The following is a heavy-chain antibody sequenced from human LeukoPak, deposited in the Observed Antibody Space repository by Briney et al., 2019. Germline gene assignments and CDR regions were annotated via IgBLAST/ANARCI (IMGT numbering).Heavy chain of an antibody. Sequence: SETLSLTCTVSGGSISSYYWSWIRQPPGKGLEWIGEINHSGSTNYNPSLKSRVTISVDTSKNQFSLKLSSVTAADTAVYYCARIPPTVTTSNVIDYWGQGTLVTVSS. CDR1: GGSISSYY. V-gene: IGHV4-34*01. J-gene: IGHJ4*02. CDR3: ARIPPTVTTSNVIDY. CDR2: INHSGST. D-gene: IGHD4-17*01.